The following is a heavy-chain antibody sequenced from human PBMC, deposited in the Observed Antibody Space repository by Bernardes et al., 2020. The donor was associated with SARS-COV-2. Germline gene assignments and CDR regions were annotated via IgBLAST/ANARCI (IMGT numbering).Heavy chain of an antibody. Sequence: GGSLRLSCVSSGFSFSSYGMQWVRQAPGKGLEWVAFIHSVGRTTSYADSVKGRFTISRDNSNSTLYLQMNSLRTDDTAVYYCAKELNWNHFDYWGQGSQVTVSS. CDR1: GFSFSSYG. V-gene: IGHV3-30*02. D-gene: IGHD1-20*01. CDR3: AKELNWNHFDY. J-gene: IGHJ4*02. CDR2: IHSVGRTT.